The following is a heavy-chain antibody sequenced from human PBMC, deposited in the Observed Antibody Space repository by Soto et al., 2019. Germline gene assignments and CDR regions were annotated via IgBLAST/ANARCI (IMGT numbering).Heavy chain of an antibody. CDR2: IRDSGDNT. CDR1: GFTFSNYA. D-gene: IGHD2-21*02. J-gene: IGHJ4*02. CDR3: AKAVNHDSPRPDS. Sequence: EVQLLESGGGLVQPGGPLRLSCATSGFTFSNYAMNWVRQAPGNGLEWVSSIRDSGDNTYYADSVKVRVAISRDNFKNTLFLHMNSLTAEDTAVYLCAKAVNHDSPRPDSWGQGTLVTVSS. V-gene: IGHV3-23*01.